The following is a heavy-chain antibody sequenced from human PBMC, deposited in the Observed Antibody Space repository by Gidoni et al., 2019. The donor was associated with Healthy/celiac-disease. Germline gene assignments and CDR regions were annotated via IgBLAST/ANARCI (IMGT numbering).Heavy chain of an antibody. CDR2: SIPIFGTA. CDR1: GGPFSSYA. CDR3: ARGGAVMVVAATLPFDY. V-gene: IGHV1-69*01. J-gene: IGHJ4*02. D-gene: IGHD2-15*01. Sequence: QVQLVQSGAEVKKPGSSVKVSCKASGGPFSSYAISWVRQAPGQGLEWMGGSIPIFGTANYAQKFQGRVTITADESTSTAYMELSSLRSEDTAVYYCARGGAVMVVAATLPFDYWGQGTLVTVSS.